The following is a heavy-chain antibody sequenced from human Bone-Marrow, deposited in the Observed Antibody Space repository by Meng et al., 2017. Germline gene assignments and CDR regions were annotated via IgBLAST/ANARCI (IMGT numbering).Heavy chain of an antibody. V-gene: IGHV4-38-2*02. Sequence: SETLSLTCTVSGYSISSGYYWGWIRQPPGKGLEWIGSIYHSGSTYYNPSLKSRVTISVDTSKNQFSLKLSSVTAAVTAVYYCARDVGCGGDCYGGYWGQGTLVTVSS. D-gene: IGHD2-21*02. CDR2: IYHSGST. CDR1: GYSISSGYY. CDR3: ARDVGCGGDCYGGY. J-gene: IGHJ4*02.